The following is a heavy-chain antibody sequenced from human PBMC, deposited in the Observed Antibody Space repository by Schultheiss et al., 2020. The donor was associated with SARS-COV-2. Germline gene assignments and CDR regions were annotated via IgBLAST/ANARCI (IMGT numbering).Heavy chain of an antibody. D-gene: IGHD3-3*01. CDR2: IYYSGST. V-gene: IGHV4-59*08. CDR3: ARGNDFVYFFDS. CDR1: GGSISSYY. J-gene: IGHJ4*02. Sequence: SETLSLTCTVSGGSISSYYWSWIRQPPGKGLEWIGYIYYSGSTYYNPSLLSRVSMSIDMSRSQFSLSLHSVTAADTAIYYCARGNDFVYFFDSWGQGTLVTVSS.